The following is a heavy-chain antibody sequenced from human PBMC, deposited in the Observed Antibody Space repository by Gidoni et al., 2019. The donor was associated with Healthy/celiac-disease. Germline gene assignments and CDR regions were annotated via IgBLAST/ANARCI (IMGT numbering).Heavy chain of an antibody. CDR3: ARGPTSFDY. D-gene: IGHD2-2*01. CDR1: VAPSVVTT. Sequence: QVQLQESGSGLVKPSETRCPSPARSLVAPSVVTTGAGSGSPPGKGLEWIGYIYYSGSTNYNPSLKSRVTISVDTSKNQFSLKLSSVTAADTAVYYCARGPTSFDYWGQGTLVTVSS. CDR2: IYYSGST. V-gene: IGHV4-59*01. J-gene: IGHJ4*02.